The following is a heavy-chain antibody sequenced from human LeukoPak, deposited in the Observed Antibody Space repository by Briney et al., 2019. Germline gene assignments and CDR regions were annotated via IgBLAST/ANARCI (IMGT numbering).Heavy chain of an antibody. D-gene: IGHD3-16*01. CDR3: ARGGGLDV. CDR1: GFTFSSYA. Sequence: GRSLRLSCAASGFTFSSYAMHWVRQAPGKGLEWVAVISYDGSNKYYADSVKGRFTISRDNSKNTLYLQMNSLRAEDTAVYYCARGGGLDVWGQGATVTVSS. CDR2: ISYDGSNK. J-gene: IGHJ6*02. V-gene: IGHV3-30*04.